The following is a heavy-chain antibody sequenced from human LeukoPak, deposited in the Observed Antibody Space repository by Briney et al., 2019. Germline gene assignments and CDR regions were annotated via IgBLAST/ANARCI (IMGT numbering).Heavy chain of an antibody. Sequence: PGGSLRLSCAASGFTFSSYWMSWVRQAPGKGLEWVSSISSSSSYIYYADSVKGRFTISRDNAKNSLYLQMNSLRAEDTAVYYCARGPDPTGYAPDYWGQGTLVTVSS. D-gene: IGHD1-1*01. CDR3: ARGPDPTGYAPDY. V-gene: IGHV3-21*01. J-gene: IGHJ4*02. CDR2: ISSSSSYI. CDR1: GFTFSSYW.